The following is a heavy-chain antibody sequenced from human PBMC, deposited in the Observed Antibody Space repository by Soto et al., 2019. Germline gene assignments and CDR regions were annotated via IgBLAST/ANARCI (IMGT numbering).Heavy chain of an antibody. CDR3: ARDKITGLFDY. CDR2: INHSGST. D-gene: IGHD2-8*02. Sequence: QVQLQQWGAGLLKPSETLSLTCAVYGGSFSGYYWTWIRQPPGTGLEWIGEINHSGSTNYNPSLKXXVTISVDTPKNQFSLKLTSVTAADTAVYYCARDKITGLFDYWGQGTLVTVSS. V-gene: IGHV4-34*01. J-gene: IGHJ4*02. CDR1: GGSFSGYY.